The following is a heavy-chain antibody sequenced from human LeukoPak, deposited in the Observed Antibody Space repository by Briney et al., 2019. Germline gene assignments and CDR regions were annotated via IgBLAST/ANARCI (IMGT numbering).Heavy chain of an antibody. J-gene: IGHJ5*02. V-gene: IGHV1-18*01. CDR3: ARDQQGGDIVVVPAAENWFAP. CDR2: ISAYNGNT. D-gene: IGHD2-2*01. Sequence: ASVKVSCKASGYTFTSYGISWVRQAPGQGLEWMGWISAYNGNTNYAQKLQGRATMTTDTSTSTAYLELRSLRSDDTAVYYCARDQQGGDIVVVPAAENWFAPWGQGTLVTVSS. CDR1: GYTFTSYG.